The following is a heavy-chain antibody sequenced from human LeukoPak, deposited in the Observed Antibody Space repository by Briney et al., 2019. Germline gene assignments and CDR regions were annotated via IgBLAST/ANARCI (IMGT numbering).Heavy chain of an antibody. D-gene: IGHD3-10*01. V-gene: IGHV4-38-2*02. J-gene: IGHJ4*02. Sequence: SETLSLTCTGSGYSISSGYYWGWIRQPPGKGLEWIGSIYHSGSTYYNPSLKSRVTISVDTSKNQFSLKLSSVTAADTAVYYCARAFGYGTMVRGVLFDYWGQGTLVTVSS. CDR3: ARAFGYGTMVRGVLFDY. CDR1: GYSISSGYY. CDR2: IYHSGST.